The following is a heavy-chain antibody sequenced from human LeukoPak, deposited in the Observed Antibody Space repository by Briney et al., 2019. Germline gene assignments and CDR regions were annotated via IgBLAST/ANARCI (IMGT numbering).Heavy chain of an antibody. CDR3: ARGYCTNGVCYTFDY. CDR1: GGSISSYC. CDR2: IYYSGST. Sequence: SETLSLTCTVSGGSISSYCWSWIRQPPGKGLEWIGYIYYSGSTNYNPSLKSRVTISVDTSKNQFSLKLRSVTAADTAVYYCARGYCTNGVCYTFDYWGQGTLVTVSS. D-gene: IGHD2-8*01. V-gene: IGHV4-59*01. J-gene: IGHJ4*02.